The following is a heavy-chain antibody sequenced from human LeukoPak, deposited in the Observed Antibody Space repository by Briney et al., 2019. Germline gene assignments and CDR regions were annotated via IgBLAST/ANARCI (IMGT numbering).Heavy chain of an antibody. CDR3: AKGGRTGKSISMIRGVRNYYYYMDV. CDR2: IGGMVKKK. V-gene: IGHV3-23*01. CDR1: GFTFSSYG. D-gene: IGHD3-10*01. J-gene: IGHJ6*03. Sequence: GGSLRLSCAASGFTFSSYGMSWAAQPQGRGLDGASLIGGMVKKKSYPDSVKGRFSISRDNSKNTLYLQMNSLRAEDTAVYYCAKGGRTGKSISMIRGVRNYYYYMDVWGKGTTVTISS.